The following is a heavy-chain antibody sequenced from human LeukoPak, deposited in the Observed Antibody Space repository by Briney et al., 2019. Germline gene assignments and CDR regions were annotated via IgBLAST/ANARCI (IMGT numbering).Heavy chain of an antibody. Sequence: KPSETLSLTCTVSGGSISSGDYYWSWIRQPPGKGLEWIGYIYYSGSTNYNPSLKSRVTISVDTSKNQFSLKLSSVTAADTAVYYCARGYSYGLRGYYYYMDVWGKGTTVTVSS. CDR2: IYYSGST. J-gene: IGHJ6*03. D-gene: IGHD5-18*01. CDR3: ARGYSYGLRGYYYYMDV. CDR1: GGSISSGDYY. V-gene: IGHV4-30-4*08.